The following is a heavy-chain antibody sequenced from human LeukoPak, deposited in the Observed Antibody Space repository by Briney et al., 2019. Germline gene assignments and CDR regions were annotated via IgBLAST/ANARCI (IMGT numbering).Heavy chain of an antibody. CDR1: GFTFSSYW. Sequence: GGSLRLSCAASGFTFSSYWMHWVRQAPGKGLEWVSGIRGSGGTTYYADSVKGRFTISRDNSKNTLYLQMNSLRAEDTAVYYCAKDFSYDKTYWGQGTLVTVSS. CDR2: IRGSGGTT. V-gene: IGHV3-23*01. J-gene: IGHJ4*02. D-gene: IGHD3-22*01. CDR3: AKDFSYDKTY.